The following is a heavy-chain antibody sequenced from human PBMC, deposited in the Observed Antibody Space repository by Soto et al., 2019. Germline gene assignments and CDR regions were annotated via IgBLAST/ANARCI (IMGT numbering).Heavy chain of an antibody. Sequence: SVKVSCKASGGTFSSYAISWVRQAPGQGLEWMGGIIPIFGTANYAQKFQGRVTITADESTSTAYMELSSLRSEDTAVYYCATKPKYCSSTSCLATDYYYYGMDVWGQGTTVTVSS. CDR3: ATKPKYCSSTSCLATDYYYYGMDV. V-gene: IGHV1-69*13. D-gene: IGHD2-2*01. J-gene: IGHJ6*02. CDR1: GGTFSSYA. CDR2: IIPIFGTA.